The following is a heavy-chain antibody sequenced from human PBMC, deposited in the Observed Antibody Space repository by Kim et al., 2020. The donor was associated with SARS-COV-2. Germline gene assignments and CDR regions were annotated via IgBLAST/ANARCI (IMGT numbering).Heavy chain of an antibody. D-gene: IGHD3-10*01. CDR2: ISYDGSNK. Sequence: GGSLRLSCAASGFTFSSYAMHWVRQAPGKGLEWVAVISYDGSNKYYADSVKGRFTISRDNSKNTLYLQMNSLRAEDTAVYYCARDLVWFGELFGSGMDVWGQGTTVTVSS. CDR3: ARDLVWFGELFGSGMDV. J-gene: IGHJ6*02. CDR1: GFTFSSYA. V-gene: IGHV3-30*04.